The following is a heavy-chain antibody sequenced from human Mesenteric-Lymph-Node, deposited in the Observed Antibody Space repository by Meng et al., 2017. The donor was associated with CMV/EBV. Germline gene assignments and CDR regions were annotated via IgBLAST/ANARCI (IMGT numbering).Heavy chain of an antibody. CDR2: ISYDGSNK. V-gene: IGHV3-30*03. CDR3: AREWRGTLDY. Sequence: GGSLRLSCAASGFTFSSYGMHWVRQAPGKGLEWLSVISYDGSNKYYADSVKGRFTISRDNSNNTLYLQMKSLRAEDTAVYHCAREWRGTLDYWGQGSLVTVSS. J-gene: IGHJ4*02. D-gene: IGHD3-16*01. CDR1: GFTFSSYG.